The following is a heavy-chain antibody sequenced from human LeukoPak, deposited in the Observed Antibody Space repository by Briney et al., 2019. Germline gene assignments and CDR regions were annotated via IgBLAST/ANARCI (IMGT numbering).Heavy chain of an antibody. CDR1: GFTFSSYA. D-gene: IGHD3-3*01. J-gene: IGHJ4*02. Sequence: GRSLRLSCAASGFTFSSYAMHWVRQAPGKGLEWVAVISYDGSNKYYADSVKGRFTISRDNSKNTLYLQMNSLRAEDTAVYYCARDRVLRFLEWLLGSLDYWGQGTLVTVSS. V-gene: IGHV3-30-3*01. CDR2: ISYDGSNK. CDR3: ARDRVLRFLEWLLGSLDY.